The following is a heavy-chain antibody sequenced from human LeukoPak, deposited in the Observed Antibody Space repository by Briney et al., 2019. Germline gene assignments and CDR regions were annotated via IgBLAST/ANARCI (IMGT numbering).Heavy chain of an antibody. D-gene: IGHD1-26*01. V-gene: IGHV4-59*01. Sequence: SETLSLTCTVSGGSISSYYWSGIRQPPGKGLEWIGYIYYSGSTNYNPSLKSRVTISVDTSKNQFSLKLSSVTAADTAVYYCARVVRGSPPYFDYWGQGTLVTVSS. CDR2: IYYSGST. J-gene: IGHJ4*02. CDR3: ARVVRGSPPYFDY. CDR1: GGSISSYY.